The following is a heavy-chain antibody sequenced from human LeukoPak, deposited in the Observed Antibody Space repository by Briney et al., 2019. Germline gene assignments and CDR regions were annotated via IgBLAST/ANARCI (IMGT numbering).Heavy chain of an antibody. V-gene: IGHV3-23*01. CDR3: AKDLLRWSFDY. D-gene: IGHD4-23*01. J-gene: IGHJ4*02. CDR1: GFTFSNCD. CDR2: INSSGGTT. Sequence: GGSLRLSCAASGFTFSNCDMNWVRQAPGKGLEWVSSINSSGGTTYYADSVKGRFSISRDKSKNTLYLQMNSLRAGDTAVYYCAKDLLRWSFDYWGQGTLVTVSS.